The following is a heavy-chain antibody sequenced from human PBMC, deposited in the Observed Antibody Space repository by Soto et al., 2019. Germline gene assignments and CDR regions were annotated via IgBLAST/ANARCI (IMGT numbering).Heavy chain of an antibody. D-gene: IGHD2-2*01. CDR3: ARGSARDIVVVPAGFDP. J-gene: IGHJ5*02. CDR1: GYTFTSYY. CDR2: IKPSGGST. V-gene: IGHV1-46*03. Sequence: ASVKVSCKASGYTFTSYYMHWVRQAPGQGLERMGIIKPSGGSTSYAQKFQGRVTMTRDTSTSTVYMELSSLRSEDTAVYYCARGSARDIVVVPAGFDPWGQGTLVTVSS.